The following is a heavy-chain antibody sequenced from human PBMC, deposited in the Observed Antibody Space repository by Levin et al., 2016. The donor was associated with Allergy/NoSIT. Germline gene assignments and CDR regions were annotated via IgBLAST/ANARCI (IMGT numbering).Heavy chain of an antibody. J-gene: IGHJ4*02. CDR1: GFTFSSYG. Sequence: SLRLSCAASGFTFSSYGMHWVRQAPGKGLEWVAVIWYDGSNKYYADSVKGRFTISRDNSKNTLYLQMNSLRAEDTAVYYCARDLSCSSTSCHPQVGYFDYWGQGTLVTVSS. CDR3: ARDLSCSSTSCHPQVGYFDY. V-gene: IGHV3-33*01. CDR2: IWYDGSNK. D-gene: IGHD2-2*01.